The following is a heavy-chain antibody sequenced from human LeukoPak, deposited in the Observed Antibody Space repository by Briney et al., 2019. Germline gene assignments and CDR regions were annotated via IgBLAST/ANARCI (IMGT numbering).Heavy chain of an antibody. CDR1: GFTFSSYE. Sequence: PGGSLRLSCAASGFTFSSYEINWVRQAPGKGLEWVAVISYDGNNEYYADSVKGRFTISRDNSKSTLYLQMNSLRAEDTAVYYCAKDRSTGWYAGFDYWGQGTLVTVSS. D-gene: IGHD6-19*01. CDR2: ISYDGNNE. CDR3: AKDRSTGWYAGFDY. V-gene: IGHV3-30*18. J-gene: IGHJ4*02.